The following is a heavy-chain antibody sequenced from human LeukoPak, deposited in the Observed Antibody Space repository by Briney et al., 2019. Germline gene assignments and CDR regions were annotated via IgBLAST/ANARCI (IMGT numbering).Heavy chain of an antibody. CDR2: INPSGGST. D-gene: IGHD6-19*01. J-gene: IGHJ6*03. V-gene: IGHV1-46*01. CDR3: ATYSSGSPGGSSLRPIARRSMDYYYYMDV. Sequence: ASVKVSCKASGYTFTSYYMHWVRQAPGQGLEWMGIINPSGGSTSYAQKFQGRVTMTRDTSTSTVYMELSSLRSEDTAVYYCATYSSGSPGGSSLRPIARRSMDYYYYMDVWGKGTTVTVSS. CDR1: GYTFTSYY.